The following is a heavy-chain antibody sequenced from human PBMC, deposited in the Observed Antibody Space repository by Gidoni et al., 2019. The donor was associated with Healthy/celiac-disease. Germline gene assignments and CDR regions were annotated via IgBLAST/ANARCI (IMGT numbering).Heavy chain of an antibody. J-gene: IGHJ4*02. Sequence: QVQLVQSGAEVKQPGASVKVSCKASGYTFTSYGSSWVPQAPGQGLEWMGWISAYNGNTNYAQKLQGRVTMTTDTSTSTAYMELRSLRSDDTAVYYCARVVFYYYDSSGYYDYWGQGTLVTVSS. CDR1: GYTFTSYG. CDR2: ISAYNGNT. CDR3: ARVVFYYYDSSGYYDY. V-gene: IGHV1-18*01. D-gene: IGHD3-22*01.